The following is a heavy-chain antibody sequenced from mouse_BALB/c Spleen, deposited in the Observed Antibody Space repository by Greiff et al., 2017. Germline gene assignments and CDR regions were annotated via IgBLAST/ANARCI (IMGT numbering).Heavy chain of an antibody. D-gene: IGHD2-1*01. J-gene: IGHJ2*01. Sequence: EVKLVESGGDLVKPGGSLKLSCAASGFTFSSYGMSWVRQTPDKRLEWVATISSGGSYTYYPDSVKGRFTISRDNAKNTLYLQMSSLKSEDTAMYYCARQDGSLRPFFDYWGQGTTLTVSS. CDR3: ARQDGSLRPFFDY. CDR2: ISSGGSYT. CDR1: GFTFSSYG. V-gene: IGHV5-6*01.